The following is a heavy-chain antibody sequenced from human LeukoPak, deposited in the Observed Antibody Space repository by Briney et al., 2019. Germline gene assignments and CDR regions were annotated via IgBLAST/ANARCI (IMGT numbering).Heavy chain of an antibody. CDR1: GGTFSSYA. CDR2: IIPIFGTA. Sequence: GASVKVSRKASGGTFSSYAISWVRQAPGQGLEWMGGIIPIFGTANYAQKFQGRVTITADESTSSAYMELSSLRSEDTAVYCCARGVTDPTLFGYWGQGTLVTVSS. CDR3: ARGVTDPTLFGY. J-gene: IGHJ4*02. D-gene: IGHD2-21*02. V-gene: IGHV1-69*13.